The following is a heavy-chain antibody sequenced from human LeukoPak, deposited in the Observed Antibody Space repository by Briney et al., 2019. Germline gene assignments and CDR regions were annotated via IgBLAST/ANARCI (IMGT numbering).Heavy chain of an antibody. V-gene: IGHV4-34*01. CDR2: INHSGST. J-gene: IGHJ4*02. D-gene: IGHD3-10*01. CDR1: GGSFSGYY. CDR3: ARGLRYTMVRGVIFDY. Sequence: SETLSLTCAVYGGSFSGYYWSWIRQPPGKGLEWIGEINHSGSTNYNPPLKSRVTISVDTSKNQFSLKLSSVTAADTAVYYCARGLRYTMVRGVIFDYWGQGTLVTVSS.